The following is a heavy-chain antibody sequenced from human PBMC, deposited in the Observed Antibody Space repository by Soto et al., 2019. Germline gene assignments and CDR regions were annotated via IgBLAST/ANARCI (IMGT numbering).Heavy chain of an antibody. CDR3: ARLEGLATISYYFDF. J-gene: IGHJ4*02. D-gene: IGHD3-9*01. V-gene: IGHV4-31*03. CDR2: IYYSGST. Sequence: ASETLSLTCTVSGGSISSGGYYWSWIRQHPGKGLEWIGYIYYSGSTYYNPSLKSRVTISVDTSKNQFSLKLSSVTAADSAVYFCARLEGLATISYYFDFWGQGALVTVSS. CDR1: GGSISSGGYY.